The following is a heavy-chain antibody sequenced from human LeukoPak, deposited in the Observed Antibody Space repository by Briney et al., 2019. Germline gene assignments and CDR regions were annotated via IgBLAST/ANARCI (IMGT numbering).Heavy chain of an antibody. V-gene: IGHV3-21*01. D-gene: IGHD6-13*01. CDR3: AGTRTGNGSSWYFPYYYYYYGMDV. Sequence: GGSLRLSCAASGFTFSSYSMNWVRQAPGKGLEWVSSISSSSSYIYYADSVKGRFTISRDNAKNSLYLQMNSLRAEDTAVYYCAGTRTGNGSSWYFPYYYYYYGMDVWGQGTTVTVSS. CDR2: ISSSSSYI. J-gene: IGHJ6*02. CDR1: GFTFSSYS.